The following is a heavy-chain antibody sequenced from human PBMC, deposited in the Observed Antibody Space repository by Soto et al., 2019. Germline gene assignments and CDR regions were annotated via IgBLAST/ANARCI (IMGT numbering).Heavy chain of an antibody. CDR3: AGRTPGVDY. D-gene: IGHD3-10*01. J-gene: IGHJ4*02. CDR2: ISYSGST. V-gene: IGHV4-39*01. CDR1: GGSTSSSRYS. Sequence: QLQLQATGPGLVKPSETLSLICTVSGGSTSSSRYSWGWIRQAPGKGLEWMGSISYSGSTYYNPSLESRVTTSVVKFRNQVSRLLTSLTAADTATYFGAGRTPGVDYWGQGALVTVSS.